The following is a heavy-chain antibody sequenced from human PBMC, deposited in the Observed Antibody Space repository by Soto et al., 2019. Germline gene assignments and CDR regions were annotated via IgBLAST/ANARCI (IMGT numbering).Heavy chain of an antibody. D-gene: IGHD3-16*01. V-gene: IGHV3-33*01. CDR2: IWSDGSEK. CDR1: GFTFSSNG. Sequence: QVQLVESGGGVVQPGRSLRLSCAASGFTFSSNGMHWVRQAPGKGLEWVAVIWSDGSEKYYADSVKGRFSISRDNSKDTLYLHMDSLRAEETAVYYCARDLGRFNFGPAYFVYWGQGTLVTVSS. CDR3: ARDLGRFNFGPAYFVY. J-gene: IGHJ4*02.